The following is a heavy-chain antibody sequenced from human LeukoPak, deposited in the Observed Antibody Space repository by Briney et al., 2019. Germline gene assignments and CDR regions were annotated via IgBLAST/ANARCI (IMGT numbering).Heavy chain of an antibody. D-gene: IGHD3-16*01. Sequence: ASVKVSCKASGYTFTGYYMHWVRQAPGQGLEWMGWINPNSGGTNYAQKFQGRATMTRDTSISTAYMELSRLRSDDTAVYYCARAFRLWGSYALDYWGQGTLVTVSS. J-gene: IGHJ4*02. CDR1: GYTFTGYY. CDR3: ARAFRLWGSYALDY. CDR2: INPNSGGT. V-gene: IGHV1-2*02.